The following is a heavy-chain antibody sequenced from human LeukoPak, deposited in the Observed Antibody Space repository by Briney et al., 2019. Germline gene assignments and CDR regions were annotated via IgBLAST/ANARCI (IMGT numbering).Heavy chain of an antibody. CDR2: ISGSGGST. CDR3: AAGPAVVPAADYYFDY. CDR1: GFTFSSYA. J-gene: IGHJ4*02. D-gene: IGHD2-2*01. Sequence: GGSLRLSCAASGFTFSSYAMSWVRQAPGKGLEWVSAISGSGGSTYYADSVKGRFTISRDNSKNTLYLQMNSLRAEDTAVYYCAAGPAVVPAADYYFDYWGQGTLVTVSS. V-gene: IGHV3-23*01.